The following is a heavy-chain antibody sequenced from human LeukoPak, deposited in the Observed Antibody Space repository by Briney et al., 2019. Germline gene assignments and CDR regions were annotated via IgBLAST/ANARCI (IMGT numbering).Heavy chain of an antibody. D-gene: IGHD4-11*01. CDR3: ARDGTVTAGPFDP. CDR1: GIAFSSFV. CDR2: IWYDGSNK. V-gene: IGHV3-33*01. Sequence: GGSLRLSCAASGIAFSSFVMHWVRQAPGKGLEWVAFIWYDGSNKFYTDSVKGRFTISRDNSKNTLYLQMNSLRVEDTAVYYCARDGTVTAGPFDPWGQGTLVTVSS. J-gene: IGHJ5*02.